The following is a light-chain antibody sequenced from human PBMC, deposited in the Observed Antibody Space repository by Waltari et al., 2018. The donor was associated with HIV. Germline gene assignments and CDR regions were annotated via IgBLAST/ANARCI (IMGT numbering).Light chain of an antibody. CDR3: QQYAVSPRT. Sequence: EIVLTQSPATLSLPPGEGATLSCRASQGVTNSNLAWYRQRPGQAPRLLIYDASSRPTGTPDRFSGSGSGTEFTLTISRLESEDFAVYFCQQYAVSPRTFGQGTKVEIK. V-gene: IGKV3-20*01. CDR2: DAS. J-gene: IGKJ2*01. CDR1: QGVTNSN.